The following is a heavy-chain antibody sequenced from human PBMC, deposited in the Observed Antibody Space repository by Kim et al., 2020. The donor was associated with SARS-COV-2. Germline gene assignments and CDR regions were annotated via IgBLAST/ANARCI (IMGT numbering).Heavy chain of an antibody. CDR3: ARDSSSEGLYWFDP. Sequence: ASVKVSCKASGYTFTSYAMNWVRQAPGQGLEWMGWINTNTGNPTYAQGFTGRFVFSLDTSVSTAYLQISSLKAEDTAVYYCARDSSSEGLYWFDPWGQGTLVTVSS. J-gene: IGHJ5*02. CDR2: INTNTGNP. CDR1: GYTFTSYA. D-gene: IGHD3-16*01. V-gene: IGHV7-4-1*02.